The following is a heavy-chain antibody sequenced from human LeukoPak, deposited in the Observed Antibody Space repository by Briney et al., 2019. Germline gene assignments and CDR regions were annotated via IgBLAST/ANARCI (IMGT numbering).Heavy chain of an antibody. Sequence: GGSLRLSCAASGFTFSSYAMHWVRQAPGKGLEWVAVISYDGSNKYYADSVKGRFTISRDNSKNTLYLQMNSLRGEDTAVYYCARGPEEYCSGGSCYSAGYWGQGTLVTVSS. J-gene: IGHJ4*02. V-gene: IGHV3-30*04. CDR3: ARGPEEYCSGGSCYSAGY. CDR1: GFTFSSYA. D-gene: IGHD2-15*01. CDR2: ISYDGSNK.